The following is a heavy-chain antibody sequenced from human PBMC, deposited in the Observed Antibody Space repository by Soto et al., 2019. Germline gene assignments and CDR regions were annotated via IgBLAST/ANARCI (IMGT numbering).Heavy chain of an antibody. CDR1: GGTFSSYT. CDR3: AKDLYTAKTIMDV. V-gene: IGHV1-69*01. J-gene: IGHJ6*02. Sequence: QVQLVQYGAEVKKPGSSVKVSCKASGGTFSSYTINGVRQAPGQGLEWMGGIIPIFGTANSAQKFQGRVTITSDESTSTAYMALSSLRSDDTAMYYCAKDLYTAKTIMDVWGQGTTVTVSS. D-gene: IGHD5-18*01. CDR2: IIPIFGTA.